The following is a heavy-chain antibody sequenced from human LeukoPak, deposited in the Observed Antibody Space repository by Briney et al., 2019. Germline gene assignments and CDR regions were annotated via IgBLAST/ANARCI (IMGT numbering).Heavy chain of an antibody. CDR3: ARDFAERGYSYGYSGPFDY. V-gene: IGHV3-23*01. CDR2: ISGSGGST. CDR1: GFTFSSSA. J-gene: IGHJ4*02. D-gene: IGHD5-18*01. Sequence: GGSLRLSCAASGFTFSSSAMSWVRQAPGKGLEWVSGISGSGGSTYYADSVKGRFTISRDNAKNSLYLQMNSLRAEDTAVYYCARDFAERGYSYGYSGPFDYWGQGTLVTVSS.